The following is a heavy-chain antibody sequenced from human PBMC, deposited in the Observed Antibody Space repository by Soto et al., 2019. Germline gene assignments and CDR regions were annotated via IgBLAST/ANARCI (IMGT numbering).Heavy chain of an antibody. CDR1: GYTFTSYY. J-gene: IGHJ4*02. Sequence: ASVKVSCKASGYTFTSYYMHWVRQAPGQGLEWMGIINPSGGSTSYAQKFQGRVTMTRDTSTSTVYMELSSLRSEDTAVYYCARVGSTAMASEYYFDYWGQGTLGTVSS. CDR2: INPSGGST. CDR3: ARVGSTAMASEYYFDY. D-gene: IGHD5-18*01. V-gene: IGHV1-46*01.